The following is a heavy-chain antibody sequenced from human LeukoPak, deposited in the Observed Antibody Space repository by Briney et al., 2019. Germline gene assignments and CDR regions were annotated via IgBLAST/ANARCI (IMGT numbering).Heavy chain of an antibody. CDR3: ARGSRRSSSSWYGWFDP. V-gene: IGHV4-59*12. J-gene: IGHJ5*02. CDR1: GGSISGYY. CDR2: IYYSGST. D-gene: IGHD6-13*01. Sequence: SETLSLTCTVSGGSISGYYWSWIRQPPGKGLEWIGYIYYSGSTNYNPSLKSRVTISVDTSKNQFSLKLSSVTAADTAVYYCARGSRRSSSSWYGWFDPWGQGTLVTVSS.